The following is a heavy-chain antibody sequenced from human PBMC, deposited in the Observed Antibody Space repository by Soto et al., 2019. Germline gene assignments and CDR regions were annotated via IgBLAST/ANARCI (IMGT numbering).Heavy chain of an antibody. J-gene: IGHJ4*02. Sequence: EVQLLESGGDLIQPGGSLRLSCAASGFTFNIYAMAWVRQAPGKGLEWVSAISRYGDFTYYADSVEGRFTISRDNSKNTLYLQMNSLRDEDTALYYCAKDRYLDHDSRGYLFDSWGQGTLVTVSS. CDR3: AKDRYLDHDSRGYLFDS. CDR2: ISRYGDFT. V-gene: IGHV3-23*01. D-gene: IGHD3-22*01. CDR1: GFTFNIYA.